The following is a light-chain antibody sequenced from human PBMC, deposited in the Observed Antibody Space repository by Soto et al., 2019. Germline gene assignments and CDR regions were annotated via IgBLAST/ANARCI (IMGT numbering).Light chain of an antibody. V-gene: IGKV3-11*01. J-gene: IGKJ4*01. CDR2: DAS. Sequence: EIVLTQSPATLSLSPGERATLSCRASQSVSSYLAWYQQKPGQAPRLLIYDASNRATGIPARFSGSGSGTDFTVAISSLEPEDFAVYYCQQRSNWPQLTLGGGTKVDIK. CDR1: QSVSSY. CDR3: QQRSNWPQLT.